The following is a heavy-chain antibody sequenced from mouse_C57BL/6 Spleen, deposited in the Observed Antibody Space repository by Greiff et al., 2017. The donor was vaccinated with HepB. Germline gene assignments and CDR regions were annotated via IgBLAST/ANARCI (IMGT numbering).Heavy chain of an antibody. CDR1: GYTFTSYW. V-gene: IGHV1-72*01. J-gene: IGHJ1*03. Sequence: QVQLQQPGAELVKPGASVKLSCKASGYTFTSYWMHWVKQRPGRGLEWIGRIDPNSGGTKYNEKFKSKATLTVDKPSSTAYMQLSSLTSEDSAVYYFARLGDSNYVNWYFDVWGTGTTVTVSS. CDR2: IDPNSGGT. CDR3: ARLGDSNYVNWYFDV. D-gene: IGHD2-5*01.